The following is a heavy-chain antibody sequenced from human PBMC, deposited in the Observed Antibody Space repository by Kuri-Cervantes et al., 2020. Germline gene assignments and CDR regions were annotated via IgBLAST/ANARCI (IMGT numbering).Heavy chain of an antibody. D-gene: IGHD2-2*03. V-gene: IGHV3-33*01. Sequence: GESLKISCAASGFTFSSYGMHWVRQAPGKGLEWVAVIWYDGSNKYYADSVKGRFTISRDNSKNTLYLQMNSLRAEDTAVYYCAREGGYCSSTSCYGYYYMDVWGKGTTVTVSS. CDR1: GFTFSSYG. J-gene: IGHJ6*03. CDR3: AREGGYCSSTSCYGYYYMDV. CDR2: IWYDGSNK.